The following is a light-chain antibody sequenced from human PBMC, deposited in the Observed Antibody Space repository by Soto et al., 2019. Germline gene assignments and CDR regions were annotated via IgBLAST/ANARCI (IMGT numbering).Light chain of an antibody. Sequence: QLVLTQPPSVSGAPGQRVTISCTGSSPNIGTGYDVHWYQPLPGTAPQLLIYGNNNRPSGVPDRFSGSKSGTSASLAITGLQAEDEADYYCQSYDSSLSAWVFGGGTKVTVL. J-gene: IGLJ3*02. CDR3: QSYDSSLSAWV. CDR1: SPNIGTGYD. V-gene: IGLV1-40*01. CDR2: GNN.